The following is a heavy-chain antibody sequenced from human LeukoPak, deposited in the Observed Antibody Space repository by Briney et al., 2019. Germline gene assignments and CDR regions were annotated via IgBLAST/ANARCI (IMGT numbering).Heavy chain of an antibody. CDR3: ARDPHGAFDI. CDR1: GFTFSSYE. Sequence: PGGSLRLSCAASGFTFSSYEMNWVRQAPGKGLEWVSYISSSGSTIYYADSVKGRFTISRDNAKNSLYLQMNSLRAEDTAVYYCARDPHGAFDIWGQGTMVTVSS. J-gene: IGHJ3*02. V-gene: IGHV3-48*03. CDR2: ISSSGSTI.